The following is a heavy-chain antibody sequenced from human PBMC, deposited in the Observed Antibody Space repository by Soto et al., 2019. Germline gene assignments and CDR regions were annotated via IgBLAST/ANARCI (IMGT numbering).Heavy chain of an antibody. CDR1: GYRFASYW. J-gene: IGHJ4*02. V-gene: IGHV5-51*01. CDR2: IYPDDSDT. CDR3: ARAAAFGTYDTSGYNSLDY. Sequence: RGESLKISCKGSGYRFASYWIGWVRQMPGKGLEWMGIIYPDDSDTRYSPSFQGQVTISADKSISTAYLQWSSLKASDTAMYYCARAAAFGTYDTSGYNSLDYWGQGTLVTVSS. D-gene: IGHD3-22*01.